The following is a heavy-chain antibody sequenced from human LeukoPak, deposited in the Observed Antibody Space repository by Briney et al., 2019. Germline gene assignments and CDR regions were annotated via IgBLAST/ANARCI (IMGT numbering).Heavy chain of an antibody. Sequence: GGSLRLSCAASGFTFSSYSMNWVRQAPGKGLEWISYISSYSASTIYYADSVKGRFTISRDNAKNALHLQMNSLRYEDTAVYHCARGLAPWGQGTLVTVSS. V-gene: IGHV3-48*02. CDR3: ARGLAP. CDR2: ISSYSASTI. J-gene: IGHJ5*02. CDR1: GFTFSSYS.